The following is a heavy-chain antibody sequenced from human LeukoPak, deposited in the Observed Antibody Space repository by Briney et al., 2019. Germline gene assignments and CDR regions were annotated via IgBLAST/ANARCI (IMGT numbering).Heavy chain of an antibody. CDR1: GDSISSSNYF. Sequence: SETLSLTCTVSGDSISSSNYFWGWIRQPPGKGLDWIVSLSSGGTTYYNGSLKSRVTVSVDTSKSQFSLKLNSVTAADTAVYYCVRHVSGTYYRFDYWGQGTLVTVSS. J-gene: IGHJ4*02. D-gene: IGHD1-26*01. V-gene: IGHV4-39*01. CDR2: LSSGGTT. CDR3: VRHVSGTYYRFDY.